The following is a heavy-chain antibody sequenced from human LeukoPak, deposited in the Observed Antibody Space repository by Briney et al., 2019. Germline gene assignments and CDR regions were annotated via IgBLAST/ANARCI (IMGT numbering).Heavy chain of an antibody. CDR2: ISYDGNNK. J-gene: IGHJ6*02. Sequence: GRSLRLSCAASEFTFTTHAMHWVRQAPGKGLEWVALISYDGNNKYYVDSVKGRFTISRDNSRNTLSLLMNSLRPEDTAVYYCARNFGREGVTTIGYGMDVWGRGTTVTVSS. CDR3: ARNFGREGVTTIGYGMDV. CDR1: EFTFTTHA. V-gene: IGHV3-30-3*01. D-gene: IGHD2-21*02.